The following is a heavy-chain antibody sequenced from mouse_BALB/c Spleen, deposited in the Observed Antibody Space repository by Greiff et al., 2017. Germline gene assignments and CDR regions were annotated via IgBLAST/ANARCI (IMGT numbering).Heavy chain of an antibody. D-gene: IGHD2-12*01. Sequence: VKLQESGPELVKPGASVKISCKASGYSFTSYYIHWVKQRPGQGLEWIGWIFPGSGNTKYNEKFKGKATLTADTSSSTAYMQLSSLTSEDSAVYFCARSDYNYAMDYWGQGTSVTVSS. CDR1: GYSFTSYY. CDR3: ARSDYNYAMDY. J-gene: IGHJ4*01. CDR2: IFPGSGNT. V-gene: IGHV1-66*01.